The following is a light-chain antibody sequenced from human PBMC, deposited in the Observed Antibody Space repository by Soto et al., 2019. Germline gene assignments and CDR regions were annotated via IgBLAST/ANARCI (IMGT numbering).Light chain of an antibody. CDR2: DVS. CDR1: SSDVGGYNY. CDR3: SSYTSSSTLGV. V-gene: IGLV2-14*01. Sequence: QSALTQLASVSESPGQAITISCTGTSSDVGGYNYVSWYQQHPGKAPKLMIYDVSNRPSGVSNRFSGSKSGNTASLTISGLQAEDEADYYCSSYTSSSTLGVFGTGTKVTVL. J-gene: IGLJ1*01.